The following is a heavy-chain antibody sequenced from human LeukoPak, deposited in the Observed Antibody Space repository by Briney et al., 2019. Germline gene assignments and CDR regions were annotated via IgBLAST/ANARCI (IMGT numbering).Heavy chain of an antibody. CDR1: GDSVSSNSAA. Sequence: SQTLSLTCAISGDSVSSNSAAWNWIRQSPSRGLEWLGRTYYRSKWYNDYAESVKSRITISPDTSKNQFSLQLNSVTPEDTALYYCARSTSSGSYRVDYWGQGTLVTVSS. D-gene: IGHD1-26*01. J-gene: IGHJ4*02. V-gene: IGHV6-1*01. CDR2: TYYRSKWYN. CDR3: ARSTSSGSYRVDY.